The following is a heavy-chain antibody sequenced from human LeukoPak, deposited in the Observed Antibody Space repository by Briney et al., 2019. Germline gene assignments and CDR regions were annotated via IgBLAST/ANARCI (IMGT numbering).Heavy chain of an antibody. Sequence: HSGGSLRLSCAASGFTFSDYGMHWVRQAPGKGLEWVAVISYDGSKKYYAESVKGRITLSRDNSNNTLYLHMNSLRPEDTALYYCAAALTGPTGLDYWGQGTLVTVSS. CDR2: ISYDGSKK. J-gene: IGHJ4*02. CDR3: AAALTGPTGLDY. V-gene: IGHV3-30*03. D-gene: IGHD1-14*01. CDR1: GFTFSDYG.